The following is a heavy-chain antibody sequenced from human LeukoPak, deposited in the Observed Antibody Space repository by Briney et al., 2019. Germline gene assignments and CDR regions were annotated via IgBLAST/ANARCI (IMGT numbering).Heavy chain of an antibody. CDR2: ISSSSSYI. CDR3: ARGLLPGYSSED. D-gene: IGHD6-19*01. CDR1: GFTFSSYS. Sequence: GGSLRLSCAASGFTFSSYSMNWVRQAPGKGLEWVSSISSSSSYIYYADSVKGRFTISRDNAKNSLYLQMNSLRAEDTAVYYCARGLLPGYSSEDWGQGTLVTVSS. V-gene: IGHV3-21*01. J-gene: IGHJ4*02.